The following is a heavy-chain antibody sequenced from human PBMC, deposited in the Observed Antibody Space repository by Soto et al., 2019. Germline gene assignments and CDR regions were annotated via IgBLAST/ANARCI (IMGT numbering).Heavy chain of an antibody. D-gene: IGHD4-17*01. CDR3: AHTAYYGDSFGY. CDR2: IYWDDDK. Sequence: SGPTLVNPTQTLTLTCTFSGFSLSTGGVGVGWIRQPPGKALEWLALIYWDDDKRYSPSLKSTLAITMDTSKNQVVLTMTNIDLVDTATYYCAHTAYYGDSFGYWGQGTLVTVSS. V-gene: IGHV2-5*02. CDR1: GFSLSTGGVG. J-gene: IGHJ4*02.